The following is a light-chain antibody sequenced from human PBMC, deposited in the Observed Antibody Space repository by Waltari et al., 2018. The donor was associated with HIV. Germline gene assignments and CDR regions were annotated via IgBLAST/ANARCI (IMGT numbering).Light chain of an antibody. CDR2: DVS. Sequence: QSALTQPRSVSGYPGQSVTISCTGTSSDVGAYNYVTWYQQHPGRAPKLMIYDVSQRPSRVPDRFSGSKSGNTASLTISGLQAEDEADYYCCSYAGSYTFYVFGTGTKVTVL. J-gene: IGLJ1*01. V-gene: IGLV2-11*01. CDR3: CSYAGSYTFYV. CDR1: SSDVGAYNY.